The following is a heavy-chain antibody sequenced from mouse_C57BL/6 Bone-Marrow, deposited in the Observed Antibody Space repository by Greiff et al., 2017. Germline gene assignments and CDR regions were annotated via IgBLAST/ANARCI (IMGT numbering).Heavy chain of an antibody. Sequence: VQLQQSGPELVKPGASVKISCKASGYTFTDYYMNWVKQSHGKSLEWIGDINPNNGGTSYNQKFKGKATLTVDKSSSTAYMELRSLTSEDSAVYYCARSPTGTWGYFDYWGQGTTLTVSS. CDR2: INPNNGGT. J-gene: IGHJ2*01. D-gene: IGHD4-1*02. CDR1: GYTFTDYY. V-gene: IGHV1-26*01. CDR3: ARSPTGTWGYFDY.